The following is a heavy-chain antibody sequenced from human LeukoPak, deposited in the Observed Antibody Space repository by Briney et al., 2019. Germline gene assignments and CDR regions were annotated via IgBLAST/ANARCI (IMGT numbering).Heavy chain of an antibody. D-gene: IGHD3-16*02. Sequence: GGSLRLSCAASGFTFSSYWMHWVRQAPGKGLVWVSRINSDGSSTTYADSVKGRFTISRDNAKNTLYLQMNSLSAEDTAVYYCARDHDYVWGSYREPLDYWGQGTLVTVSS. CDR1: GFTFSSYW. CDR2: INSDGSST. CDR3: ARDHDYVWGSYREPLDY. J-gene: IGHJ4*02. V-gene: IGHV3-74*01.